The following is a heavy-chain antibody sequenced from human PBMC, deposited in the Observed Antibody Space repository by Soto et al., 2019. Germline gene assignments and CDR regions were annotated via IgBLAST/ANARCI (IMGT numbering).Heavy chain of an antibody. CDR1: RGSISNYY. CDR3: ASVRGGYYYAMDV. V-gene: IGHV4-59*12. D-gene: IGHD3-10*02. Sequence: PSETLSLTCTVSRGSISNYYWSWIRQPPGKGLEWIGYIYYSGSTNYNPSLKSRVTISVDTSKNQFSLKLSSVTAADTAVYYCASVRGGYYYAMDVWGQGTTVTVSS. J-gene: IGHJ6*02. CDR2: IYYSGST.